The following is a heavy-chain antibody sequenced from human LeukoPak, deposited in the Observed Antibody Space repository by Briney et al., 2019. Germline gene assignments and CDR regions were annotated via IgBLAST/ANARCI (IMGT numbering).Heavy chain of an antibody. V-gene: IGHV3-7*04. Sequence: GGSLRLSCVASGFPFSIYWMTWVRQAPGKGVEWVANIKQDGSKKSYVDSVKGRFTISRDNAKNSLYLQMNSLRAEDTAIYYCTRVGYIDEGIDYWGQGTLVTVSS. CDR1: GFPFSIYW. CDR3: TRVGYIDEGIDY. D-gene: IGHD5-24*01. CDR2: IKQDGSKK. J-gene: IGHJ4*02.